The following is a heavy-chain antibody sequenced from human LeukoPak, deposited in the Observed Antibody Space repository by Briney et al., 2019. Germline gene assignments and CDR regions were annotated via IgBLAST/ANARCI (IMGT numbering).Heavy chain of an antibody. CDR1: RFTFSNYW. D-gene: IGHD6-19*01. CDR2: IKQDGSEK. J-gene: IGHJ4*02. Sequence: GGSLRLSCAASRFTFSNYWMSWVRQAPGKGLEWVAKIKQDGSEKFYVDSVKGRFTISRDNADNSLYLQMNSLRAEDTAVYYCARTRDSSGCFDFWGQGTLVTVSS. V-gene: IGHV3-7*01. CDR3: ARTRDSSGCFDF.